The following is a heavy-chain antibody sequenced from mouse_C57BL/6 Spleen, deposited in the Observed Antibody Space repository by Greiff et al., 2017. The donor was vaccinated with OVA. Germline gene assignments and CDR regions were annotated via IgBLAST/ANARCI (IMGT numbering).Heavy chain of an antibody. V-gene: IGHV1-55*01. CDR2: IYPGSGST. CDR3: AREVLDYAMDY. Sequence: QVQLQQPGAELVKPGASVKMSCKASGYTFTSYWITWVKQRPGQGLEWIGDIYPGSGSTNYNEKFKSKATLTVDTSSSTAYMQLSSLTSEDYAVYYCAREVLDYAMDYWGQGTSVTVSS. J-gene: IGHJ4*01. CDR1: GYTFTSYW.